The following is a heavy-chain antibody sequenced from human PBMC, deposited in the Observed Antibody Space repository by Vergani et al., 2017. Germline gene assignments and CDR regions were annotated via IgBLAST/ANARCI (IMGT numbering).Heavy chain of an antibody. V-gene: IGHV1-46*01. CDR2: INPSGCST. J-gene: IGHJ4*02. D-gene: IGHD3-10*01. CDR3: ARAYPTMVRGVGDFDY. CDR1: GYTFTSYY. Sequence: QVQLVQSGAEVKKPGASVKVSCKASGYTFTSYYMHWVRQAPGQGLEWMGIINPSGCSTSYAQKFQGRVTMTRDTSTGTVYMELSSLRSEDTAVYYCARAYPTMVRGVGDFDYWGQGTLVTVSS.